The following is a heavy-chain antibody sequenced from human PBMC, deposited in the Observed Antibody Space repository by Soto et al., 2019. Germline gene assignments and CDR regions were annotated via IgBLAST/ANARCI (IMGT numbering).Heavy chain of an antibody. CDR1: GFTFSSYA. J-gene: IGHJ4*02. CDR3: AKDGSQWPYDDY. CDR2: ISGSGGST. D-gene: IGHD6-19*01. V-gene: IGHV3-23*01. Sequence: HPWGSLRLSCAASGFTFSSYAMSWVRQAPGKGLEWVSAISGSGGSTYYADSVKGRFTISRDNSKNTLYLQMNSLRAEDTAVYYCAKDGSQWPYDDYWGQGTLVNVSS.